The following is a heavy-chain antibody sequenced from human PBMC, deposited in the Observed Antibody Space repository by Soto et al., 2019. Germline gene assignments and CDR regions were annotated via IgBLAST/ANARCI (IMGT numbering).Heavy chain of an antibody. CDR1: GFTFSSYS. V-gene: IGHV3-21*01. CDR2: ISSSSSYI. Sequence: GGSLRLSCAASGFTFSSYSMNWVRQAPGKGLEWVSSISSSSSYIYYADSVKGRFTISRDNAKNSLYLQMNSLRAEDTAVYYCARPLDCSGGSCYGWFDPWGQGTLVTVSS. J-gene: IGHJ5*02. CDR3: ARPLDCSGGSCYGWFDP. D-gene: IGHD2-15*01.